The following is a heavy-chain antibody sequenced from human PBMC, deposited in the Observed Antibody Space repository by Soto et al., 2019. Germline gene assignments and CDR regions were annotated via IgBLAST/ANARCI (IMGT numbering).Heavy chain of an antibody. Sequence: PGGSLRLSCAASGFTFSSYSMNWVRQAPGKGLEWVSSISSSSSYIYYADSVKGRFTISRDNSKNTLYLQMNSLRAEDTAVYYCAKEPYSSSSREFDYWGQGTLVTVSS. D-gene: IGHD6-6*01. J-gene: IGHJ4*02. CDR2: ISSSSSYI. CDR3: AKEPYSSSSREFDY. CDR1: GFTFSSYS. V-gene: IGHV3-21*04.